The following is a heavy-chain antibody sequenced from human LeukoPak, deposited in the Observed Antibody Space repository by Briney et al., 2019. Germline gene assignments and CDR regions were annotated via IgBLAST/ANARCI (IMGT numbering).Heavy chain of an antibody. J-gene: IGHJ4*02. CDR2: IYTSGST. CDR3: ARDRHGMSVSDYFDY. V-gene: IGHV4-4*07. Sequence: PSETLSLTCTVSGGSISGYYWSWIRQPAGKGLEWIGRIYTSGSTNYNPSLKSRVTMSVDTSKNQFSLKLSSVTAADTAVYYCARDRHGMSVSDYFDYWGQGTLVTVSS. D-gene: IGHD6-19*01. CDR1: GGSISGYY.